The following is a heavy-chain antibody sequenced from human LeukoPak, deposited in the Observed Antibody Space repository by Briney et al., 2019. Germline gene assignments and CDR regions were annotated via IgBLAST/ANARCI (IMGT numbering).Heavy chain of an antibody. J-gene: IGHJ4*02. CDR1: GFTFTSSA. CDR3: AANPYDLWSGYYVFDY. Sequence: SVKVSCKASGFTFTSSAMHWVRQARGQRLEWIGWIVVGSGNTNYAQKFQERVTITRDMSTSTAYMELSSLRSEDTAVYYCAANPYDLWSGYYVFDYWGQGTLFTVSS. CDR2: IVVGSGNT. V-gene: IGHV1-58*02. D-gene: IGHD3-3*01.